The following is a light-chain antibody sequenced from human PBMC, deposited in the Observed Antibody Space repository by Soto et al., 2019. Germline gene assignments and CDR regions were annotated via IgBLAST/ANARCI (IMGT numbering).Light chain of an antibody. CDR3: QPYGGPPWT. J-gene: IGKJ1*01. CDR2: GAS. V-gene: IGKV3-20*01. Sequence: EIVLTQSPGTLSLSPGERATLSCRASQSVSSSWLAWYQQKPGQAPRLLIYGASSRATGVPDRFSGSGSGTDFTLTISRLEPEDSAVFYCQPYGGPPWTFGQGTKVDIK. CDR1: QSVSSSW.